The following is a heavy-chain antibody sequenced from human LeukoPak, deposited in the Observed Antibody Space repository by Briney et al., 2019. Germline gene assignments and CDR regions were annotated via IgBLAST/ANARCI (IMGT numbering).Heavy chain of an antibody. CDR2: THTSGST. CDR3: ARDQDAASIFTFGGVVVIGAFDI. CDR1: GGSISSYY. Sequence: SETLSLTCTVSGGSISSYYWTWIRQPAGKGLEWIGRTHTSGSTNYNPSLKSRVTISVDKSKNQFSLKLSSVTAADTAVYYCARDQDAASIFTFGGVVVIGAFDIWGQGTMVTVSS. V-gene: IGHV4-4*07. D-gene: IGHD3-16*02. J-gene: IGHJ3*02.